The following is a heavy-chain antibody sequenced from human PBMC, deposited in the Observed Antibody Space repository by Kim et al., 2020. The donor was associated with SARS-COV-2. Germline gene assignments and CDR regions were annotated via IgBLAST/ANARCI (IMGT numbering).Heavy chain of an antibody. J-gene: IGHJ4*02. Sequence: DTVKGRFPISRANSKNTLYLQMNSLRAEDTAVYYCATEHLIAAVAGNFDYWGQGTLVTVSS. D-gene: IGHD6-19*01. V-gene: IGHV3-23*01. CDR3: ATEHLIAAVAGNFDY.